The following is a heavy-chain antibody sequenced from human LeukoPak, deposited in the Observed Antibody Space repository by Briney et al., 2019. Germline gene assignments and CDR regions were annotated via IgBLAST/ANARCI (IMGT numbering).Heavy chain of an antibody. Sequence: ASVKVSCKASGGTFSSYAISWVRQAPGQGLEWMGWISAYNGNTNYAQKLQGRVTMTTDTSTSTAYMELRSQRSDDTAVYYCARDGDSSGHGPYYYGMDVWGQGTTVTVSS. CDR2: ISAYNGNT. CDR3: ARDGDSSGHGPYYYGMDV. V-gene: IGHV1-18*01. D-gene: IGHD6-19*01. CDR1: GGTFSSYA. J-gene: IGHJ6*02.